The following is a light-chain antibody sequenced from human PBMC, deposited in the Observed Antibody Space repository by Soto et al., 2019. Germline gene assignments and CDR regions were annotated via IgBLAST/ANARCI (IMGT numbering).Light chain of an antibody. V-gene: IGKV4-1*01. CDR3: QQYSSDPRT. Sequence: DIVMTQSPDSLAVSLGERATINCKSSQSVLYSPNNKNYLAWYQKKPGQPPHLLIYWASIRESGVPVRFSGSGSGTDFTLTISSLQAEDVAVYYCQQYSSDPRTFGQGTKVEIK. J-gene: IGKJ1*01. CDR2: WAS. CDR1: QSVLYSPNNKNY.